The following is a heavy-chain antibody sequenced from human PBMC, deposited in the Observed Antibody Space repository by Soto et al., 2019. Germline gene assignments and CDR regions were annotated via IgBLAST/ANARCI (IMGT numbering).Heavy chain of an antibody. J-gene: IGHJ4*02. V-gene: IGHV3-74*01. CDR1: GFTFSSYW. D-gene: IGHD2-2*01. CDR3: ARGAGIVLVPDAIFDS. Sequence: PGGSLRHCCVAAGFTFSSYWMHWVRQAPGKGLVWVSHINSDGSSTTYADSVKGRFTISRDNAKNQFSLQLTSVTSADTAIYYCARGAGIVLVPDAIFDSWGQGTLVTVSS. CDR2: INSDGSST.